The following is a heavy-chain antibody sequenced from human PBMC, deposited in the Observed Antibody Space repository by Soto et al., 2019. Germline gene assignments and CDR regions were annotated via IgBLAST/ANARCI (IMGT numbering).Heavy chain of an antibody. V-gene: IGHV1-18*01. D-gene: IGHD6-6*01. CDR3: ARDVDYSTSYPNFDY. J-gene: IGHJ4*02. CDR2: VNGYNGNT. Sequence: QVQLVQSGAEVKKPGASVKVSCKASGYTFTSYGISWVRQAPGQGLEWMGWVNGYNGNTNYAQKFQGRVTMTTDTSTATAYMELRNLRSDDTAVFYCARDVDYSTSYPNFDYWGQGTLVTVSS. CDR1: GYTFTSYG.